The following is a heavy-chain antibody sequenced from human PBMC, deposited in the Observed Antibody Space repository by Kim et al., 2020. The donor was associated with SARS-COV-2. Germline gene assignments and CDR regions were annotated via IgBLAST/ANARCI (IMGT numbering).Heavy chain of an antibody. Sequence: ASVKVSCKASGYNFFAYYIQWVRQAPGQGLEWVGWINPNSGGTKYAQRFQGRVTMTRDTSTSTAYMELSSLKSDDTAVYTCARGAGFNSGWYFADWGPGTLVPVSS. J-gene: IGHJ1*01. D-gene: IGHD6-19*01. CDR1: GYNFFAYY. CDR2: INPNSGGT. V-gene: IGHV1-2*02. CDR3: ARGAGFNSGWYFAD.